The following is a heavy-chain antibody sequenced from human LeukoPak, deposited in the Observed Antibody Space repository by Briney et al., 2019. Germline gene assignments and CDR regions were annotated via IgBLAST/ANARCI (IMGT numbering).Heavy chain of an antibody. D-gene: IGHD3-3*01. Sequence: GGSLRLSCAASGFTVSSNYMSWVRQAPGKGLEWVSVIYSGGSTYYADSVKGRFTISRDNSKNTLYLQMNSLRAEDTAVYYCATDYDFWSGYGAFDIWGQGTMVTASS. CDR2: IYSGGST. CDR3: ATDYDFWSGYGAFDI. V-gene: IGHV3-66*01. J-gene: IGHJ3*02. CDR1: GFTVSSNY.